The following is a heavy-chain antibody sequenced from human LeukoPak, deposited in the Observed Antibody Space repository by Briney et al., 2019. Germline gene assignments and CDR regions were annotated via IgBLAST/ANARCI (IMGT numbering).Heavy chain of an antibody. J-gene: IGHJ4*02. CDR3: ATDPLLAITMIYKV. CDR2: INPSGGST. Sequence: ASVKVSCKASGYTFTSYYMHWVRQAPGQGLEWMGIINPSGGSTSYAQKFQGRVTMTEDTSTDTAYMELSSLRSEDTAVYYCATDPLLAITMIYKVWGQGTLVTVSS. D-gene: IGHD3-22*01. CDR1: GYTFTSYY. V-gene: IGHV1-46*01.